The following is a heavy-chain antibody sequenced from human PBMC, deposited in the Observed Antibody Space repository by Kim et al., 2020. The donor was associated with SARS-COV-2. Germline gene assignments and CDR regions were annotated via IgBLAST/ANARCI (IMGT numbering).Heavy chain of an antibody. D-gene: IGHD1-1*01. CDR3: ARSPTGQHLWTFDY. Sequence: GESLKISCMGSGYSFSSYWIGWVRQMPGKGLDWMGFIYPGDSETTYSPSFQGQVTLSADNSISTAYLEWTSLKASDTAIYYCARSPTGQHLWTFDYWGQGTLVTVSS. CDR2: IYPGDSET. J-gene: IGHJ4*02. CDR1: GYSFSSYW. V-gene: IGHV5-51*01.